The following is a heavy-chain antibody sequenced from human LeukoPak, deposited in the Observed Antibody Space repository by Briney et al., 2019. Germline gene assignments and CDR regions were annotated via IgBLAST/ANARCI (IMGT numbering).Heavy chain of an antibody. J-gene: IGHJ4*02. D-gene: IGHD6-19*01. CDR1: GFTFDDYA. Sequence: QPGRSLRLSCAASGFTFDDYAMHWVRHAPGKGLEWVSGISWNSGSIGYADSVKGRFTISRDNAKNSQYLQMNSLRAEDTALYYCAKDIDSYSSGWYGGFDYWGQGTLVTVSS. CDR2: ISWNSGSI. CDR3: AKDIDSYSSGWYGGFDY. V-gene: IGHV3-9*01.